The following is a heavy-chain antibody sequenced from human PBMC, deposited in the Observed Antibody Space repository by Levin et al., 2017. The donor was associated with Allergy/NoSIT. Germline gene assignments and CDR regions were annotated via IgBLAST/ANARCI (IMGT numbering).Heavy chain of an antibody. Sequence: GGSLRLSCTASEFTFRNYYMHWVRQTPGMGLVWVSNILNDGSTNYADSVKGRFTISRDNAKNTLYLQMNSLGAEDTAVYYCARGGGSRTSCLDHWGQGILVTVSS. CDR3: ARGGGSRTSCLDH. J-gene: IGHJ4*02. V-gene: IGHV3-74*01. CDR1: EFTFRNYY. D-gene: IGHD2-2*01. CDR2: ILNDGST.